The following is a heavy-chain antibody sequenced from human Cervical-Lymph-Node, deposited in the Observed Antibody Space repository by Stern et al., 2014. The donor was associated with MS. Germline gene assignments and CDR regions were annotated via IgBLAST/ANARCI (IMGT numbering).Heavy chain of an antibody. CDR2: LYWDDDK. CDR1: GFSLSTSGVG. J-gene: IGHJ4*02. CDR3: AHSPSLELRAHYFDY. D-gene: IGHD1-7*01. Sequence: QITLKESGPTLVKPTQTLTLTCTFSGFSLSTSGVGVGWIRQPPGEALEWLALLYWDDDKRYSRSLKSRLTITKDTSKNQVVLTMTNVDPVDTATYYCAHSPSLELRAHYFDYWGQGTLVTVSS. V-gene: IGHV2-5*02.